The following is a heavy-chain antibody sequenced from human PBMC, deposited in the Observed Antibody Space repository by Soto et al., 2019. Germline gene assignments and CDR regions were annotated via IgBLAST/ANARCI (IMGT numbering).Heavy chain of an antibody. J-gene: IGHJ5*02. V-gene: IGHV1-46*03. D-gene: IGHD3-10*01. Sequence: ASVKVSCKASAYSFTTYYFLWVRQAPGQGLEWMGIINPGTGGTNFAQKFQGRITMTWDTSTNTAYMEMSSLRSEDTAIYYCARWTYYASGSSWGQGTLVTVSS. CDR3: ARWTYYASGSS. CDR2: INPGTGGT. CDR1: AYSFTTYY.